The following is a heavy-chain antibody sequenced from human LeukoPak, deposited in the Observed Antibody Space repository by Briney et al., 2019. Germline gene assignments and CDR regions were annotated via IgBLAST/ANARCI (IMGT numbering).Heavy chain of an antibody. CDR3: AQSLGASTWFGNWFDP. V-gene: IGHV4-59*08. D-gene: IGHD3-10*01. CDR2: IFYSGST. CDR1: GGSITNYY. J-gene: IGHJ5*02. Sequence: SETLSLTCTVSGGSITNYYWSWIRQPPGKGLEWMGYIFYSGSTKYNPSLKSRVTLSVDTSKNQFSLKLSSVTAADTAVYYCAQSLGASTWFGNWFDPWGQGTLVTVSS.